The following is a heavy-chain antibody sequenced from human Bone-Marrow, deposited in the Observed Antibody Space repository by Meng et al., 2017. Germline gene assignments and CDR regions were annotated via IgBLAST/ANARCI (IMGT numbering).Heavy chain of an antibody. CDR1: GYNFPDYY. D-gene: IGHD6-25*01. Sequence: ASVKVSCKPSGYNFPDYYIHWMRRAPGQGLEWMGRINPKSGDTHYAQKFQARVTMTGDTSISTAYMELSGLRSDDTAMYYCARDEDMSAAGKLFGDYWGQGTLVTVSS. CDR3: ARDEDMSAAGKLFGDY. J-gene: IGHJ4*02. V-gene: IGHV1-2*06. CDR2: INPKSGDT.